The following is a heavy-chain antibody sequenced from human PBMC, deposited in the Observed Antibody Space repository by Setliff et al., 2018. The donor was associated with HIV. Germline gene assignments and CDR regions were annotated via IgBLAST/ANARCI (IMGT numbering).Heavy chain of an antibody. Sequence: SETLSLTCTVSGDSITSNSHYWGWIRQHPGKGLEWIGYVFHTGITYQNPSLESRLSMSVDTSQNRFSLRLTSVTAADTAVYYCARVADYDLTSYYFFDYWGRGTLVTVPQ. CDR3: ARVADYDLTSYYFFDY. CDR1: GDSITSNSHY. D-gene: IGHD3-9*01. V-gene: IGHV4-31*03. CDR2: VFHTGIT. J-gene: IGHJ4*02.